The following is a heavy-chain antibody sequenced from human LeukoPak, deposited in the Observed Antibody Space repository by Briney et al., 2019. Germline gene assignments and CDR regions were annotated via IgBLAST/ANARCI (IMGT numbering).Heavy chain of an antibody. CDR2: TYYKSKWYN. D-gene: IGHD6-19*01. Sequence: SQTLSLTCAISEDSVSSNSAAWNWIRQSPSSGLEWLGRTYYKSKWYNDYAVSVKSRITINPDTSKNQFSLQLNSVTPEDTAVYYCARVPDSSGWYGYFQHWGQGTLVTVSS. CDR3: ARVPDSSGWYGYFQH. V-gene: IGHV6-1*01. J-gene: IGHJ1*01. CDR1: EDSVSSNSAA.